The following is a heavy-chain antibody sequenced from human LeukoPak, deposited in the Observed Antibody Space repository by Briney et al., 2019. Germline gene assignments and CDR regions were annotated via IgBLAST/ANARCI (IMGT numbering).Heavy chain of an antibody. CDR1: GGTFSSYA. Sequence: SVKVSCKASGGTFSSYAISWVRQAPGQGLEWMGGIIPIFGTANYAQKFQGRVTITADESTSTAYMELSSLRSEDTAVYYCARAEVIAVAGFGNFDYWGQGTLVTVSS. D-gene: IGHD6-19*01. V-gene: IGHV1-69*13. CDR2: IIPIFGTA. J-gene: IGHJ4*02. CDR3: ARAEVIAVAGFGNFDY.